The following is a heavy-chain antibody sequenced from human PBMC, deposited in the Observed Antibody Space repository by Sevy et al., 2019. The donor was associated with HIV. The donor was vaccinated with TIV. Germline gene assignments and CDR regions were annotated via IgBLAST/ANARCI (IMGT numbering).Heavy chain of an antibody. D-gene: IGHD3-3*01. CDR1: GFTLSSYR. Sequence: GGSLRLSCAVSGFTLSSYRMNWVRQAPGKGLEWVSFISSSSNYIYYADSVKGRFTISRDNAKNSLYLQMNSLRSEDTAVYYCARYDCSWEGMDVWGQGTTVTVSS. CDR2: ISSSSNYI. V-gene: IGHV3-21*01. J-gene: IGHJ6*02. CDR3: ARYDCSWEGMDV.